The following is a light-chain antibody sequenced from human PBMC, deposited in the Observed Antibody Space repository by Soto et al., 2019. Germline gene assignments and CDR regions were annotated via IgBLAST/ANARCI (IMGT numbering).Light chain of an antibody. Sequence: NVLTQSPGTLSLSPGERATLSCRASQTVSGSYVAWYQQKPGQTPRLLIYGASSRATGIPDRFSGSGSGTDFTLTISRLEPEDFAVYHCQQYGDSPLNFGGGTKV. CDR2: GAS. CDR1: QTVSGSY. V-gene: IGKV3-20*01. J-gene: IGKJ4*01. CDR3: QQYGDSPLN.